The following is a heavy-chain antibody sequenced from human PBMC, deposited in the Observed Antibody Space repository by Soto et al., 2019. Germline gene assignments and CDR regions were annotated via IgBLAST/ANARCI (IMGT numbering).Heavy chain of an antibody. D-gene: IGHD6-19*01. J-gene: IGHJ4*02. V-gene: IGHV3-7*05. CDR1: GFIFSSYW. CDR2: IKQDGSEK. Sequence: EVHLVESGGGLVQPGGSLRLSCAASGFIFSSYWMKWVRQAPGKGLEWVANIKQDGSEKYYVDSVKGRFTISRDNAKNSLYLEMNSLRVEDTAVYYCAGGSGWLSDSWGQGTLVTVSS. CDR3: AGGSGWLSDS.